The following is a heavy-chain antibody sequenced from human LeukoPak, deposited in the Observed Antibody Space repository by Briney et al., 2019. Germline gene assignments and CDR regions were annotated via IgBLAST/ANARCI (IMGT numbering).Heavy chain of an antibody. D-gene: IGHD2-2*01. V-gene: IGHV5-51*01. CDR1: GYSFTSHW. J-gene: IGHJ4*02. CDR2: IYPGDSYT. Sequence: GESLKISWKGSGYSFTSHWIGWVRQMPGKGLEWMGIIYPGDSYTRYSTSFQGQVTIPADKSISTAYLQWSSLKASDTAIYYCAKIYCSSTSCDFFDFGGRGTLVTVSS. CDR3: AKIYCSSTSCDFFDF.